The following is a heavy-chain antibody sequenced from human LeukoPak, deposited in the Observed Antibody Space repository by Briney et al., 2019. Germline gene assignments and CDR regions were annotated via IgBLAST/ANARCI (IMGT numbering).Heavy chain of an antibody. Sequence: SETLSLTCTVSGGSISSYYWSWIRQPPGKGLEWIGYIYYSGSTNYNPSLKSRVTISVDTSKNQFSLKLSSVTAADTAVYYCASYSSSWYYFDYWGQGTLVTVSS. V-gene: IGHV4-59*08. CDR1: GGSISSYY. D-gene: IGHD6-13*01. CDR3: ASYSSSWYYFDY. CDR2: IYYSGST. J-gene: IGHJ4*02.